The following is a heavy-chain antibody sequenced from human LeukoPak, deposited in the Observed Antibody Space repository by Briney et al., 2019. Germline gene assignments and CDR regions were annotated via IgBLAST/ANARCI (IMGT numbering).Heavy chain of an antibody. CDR1: GGSISSANYY. CDR2: IYYSGST. V-gene: IGHV4-30-4*01. CDR3: PRETLTTSRWFGP. J-gene: IGHJ5*02. Sequence: PSRTLSLTCTVSGGSISSANYYWSWIRQPPGKGLEWIGYIYYSGSTYYNPSLKSRVTISVDTSKNQFSLKLSSVTAADTAVYYCPRETLTTSRWFGPWGQGTLVTVSS. D-gene: IGHD4-17*01.